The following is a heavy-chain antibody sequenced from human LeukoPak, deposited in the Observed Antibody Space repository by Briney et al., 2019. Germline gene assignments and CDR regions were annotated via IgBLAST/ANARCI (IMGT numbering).Heavy chain of an antibody. J-gene: IGHJ6*03. CDR1: GFTFSSYT. CDR2: ISSSGGTI. V-gene: IGHV3-48*04. Sequence: GGSLRLSCAASGFTFSSYTMNWVRQAPGRGLEWVSYISSSGGTIYYADSVKGRFTISRDNAKNSLYLQMNSPRAEDTAVYYCARVGTSSNYYYYMDVWGKGTTVTVSS. CDR3: ARVGTSSNYYYYMDV. D-gene: IGHD1-1*01.